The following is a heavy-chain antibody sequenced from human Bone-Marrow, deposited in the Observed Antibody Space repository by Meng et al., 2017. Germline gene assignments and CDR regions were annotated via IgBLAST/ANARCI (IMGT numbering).Heavy chain of an antibody. CDR1: GGSISSSKW. J-gene: IGHJ5*02. D-gene: IGHD3-10*01. CDR3: ARDLPYASGAGGFDP. Sequence: QVQLQESGPGLVKPSGTLSLTCAVSGGSISSSKWWSWVRQPPGKGLEWIGEIYQSGSTNYNPSLKSRVTISVDRSKNQFSLKLTSVTAADTAVYYCARDLPYASGAGGFDPWGQGTLVTVSS. V-gene: IGHV4-4*02. CDR2: IYQSGST.